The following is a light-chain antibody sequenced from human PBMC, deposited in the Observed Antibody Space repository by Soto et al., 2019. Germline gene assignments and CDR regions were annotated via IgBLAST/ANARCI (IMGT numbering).Light chain of an antibody. Sequence: IQMTQSPATLYVSPGERATLSCRASQTIYSNVAWYQQRPGQAPRLLIYRASARATGIPARFSGSGSGTEFTLTIGSLQSEDSAVYYCQQYQNLWTFGQGTKVEIK. CDR3: QQYQNLWT. J-gene: IGKJ1*01. CDR2: RAS. CDR1: QTIYSN. V-gene: IGKV3-15*01.